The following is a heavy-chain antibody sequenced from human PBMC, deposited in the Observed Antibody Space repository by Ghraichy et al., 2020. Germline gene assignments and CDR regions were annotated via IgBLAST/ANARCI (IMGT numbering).Heavy chain of an antibody. Sequence: GEPLNISCAASGFTVSSSYMTWVRQAPGKGLEWVSVIYNNGETYYADSVKGRFTISRDNSKNTLYLQMNSLRAEDTAVYYCARSLTGPQYYYYYGMDVWGQGTTVTVSS. V-gene: IGHV3-53*01. J-gene: IGHJ6*02. CDR1: GFTVSSSY. CDR2: IYNNGET. D-gene: IGHD3-9*01. CDR3: ARSLTGPQYYYYYGMDV.